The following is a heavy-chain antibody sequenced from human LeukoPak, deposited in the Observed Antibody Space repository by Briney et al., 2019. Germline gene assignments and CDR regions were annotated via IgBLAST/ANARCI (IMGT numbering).Heavy chain of an antibody. CDR2: IFSSGST. J-gene: IGHJ4*02. CDR1: GFTFSSYG. D-gene: IGHD3-9*01. Sequence: GSLRLSCAASGFTFSSYGMHWVRQPPGKGLEWVGTIFSSGSTYYNPSLRTRVSISVDKAKNQFSLDLGSVTAADTAVYYCARVFRPTGYYSNPRSGSFDFWGQGTLVSVSS. CDR3: ARVFRPTGYYSNPRSGSFDF. V-gene: IGHV4-39*01.